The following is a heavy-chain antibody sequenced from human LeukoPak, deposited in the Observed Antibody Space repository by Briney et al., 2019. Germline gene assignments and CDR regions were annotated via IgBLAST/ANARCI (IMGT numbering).Heavy chain of an antibody. CDR2: IIPIFGTA. CDR1: GGTCSSYA. V-gene: IGHV1-69*01. Sequence: VASVKVSCKASGGTCSSYAISWVRQAPGQGLEWMGGIIPIFGTANYAQKFQGRVTITADESTSTAYMELSSLRSEDTAVYYCARARRSDAFDIWGQGTMVTVSS. CDR3: ARARRSDAFDI. J-gene: IGHJ3*02.